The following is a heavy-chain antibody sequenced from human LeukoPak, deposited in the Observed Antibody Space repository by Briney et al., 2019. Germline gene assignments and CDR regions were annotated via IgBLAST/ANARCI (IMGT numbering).Heavy chain of an antibody. Sequence: PAETLSLTCGVSGGPFNGYYWSWIRQPPGTGLECIGEINHSGNTNHNASLKSRVNLSVDTHKKQISLKKNPVTGADTGVLYCACIDDGGSGLLAGYWGQGTLVTVSS. CDR3: ACIDDGGSGLLAGY. D-gene: IGHD4-23*01. CDR2: INHSGNT. V-gene: IGHV4-34*01. CDR1: GGPFNGYY. J-gene: IGHJ4*02.